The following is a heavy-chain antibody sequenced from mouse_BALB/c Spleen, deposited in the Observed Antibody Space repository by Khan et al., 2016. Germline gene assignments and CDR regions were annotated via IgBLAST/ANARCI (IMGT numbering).Heavy chain of an antibody. V-gene: IGHV3-2*02. CDR1: GYSITSDYA. J-gene: IGHJ1*01. CDR3: ARGDWYFDV. CDR2: IFYSGSP. Sequence: VQLKESGPGLVQPSQSLSLTCTVTGYSITSDYAWSWIQQFPGNKLEWMGYIFYSGSPTYNPSLKSRIPITRDKSKNQFFLQLNSVTTEDTATYYCARGDWYFDVWGAGTAVTVSS.